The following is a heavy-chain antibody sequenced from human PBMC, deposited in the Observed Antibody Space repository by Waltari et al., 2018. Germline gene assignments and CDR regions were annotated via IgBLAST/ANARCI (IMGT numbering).Heavy chain of an antibody. Sequence: QVQLVQSGAEVKKPGASVKVSCKASGYTFTGYYMHWVRQASGQGLEWMVWINPKSGGTNYAQKFQGRVTMTRDTSISTAYMELSRLRSDDTAVYYCARDGDWGIQLWTNRATGDAFDIWGQGTMVTVSS. J-gene: IGHJ3*02. CDR3: ARDGDWGIQLWTNRATGDAFDI. CDR2: INPKSGGT. V-gene: IGHV1-2*02. D-gene: IGHD5-18*01. CDR1: GYTFTGYY.